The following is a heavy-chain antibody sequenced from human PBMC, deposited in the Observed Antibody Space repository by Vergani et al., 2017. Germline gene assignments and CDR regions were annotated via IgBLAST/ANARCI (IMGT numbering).Heavy chain of an antibody. D-gene: IGHD3-10*01. J-gene: IGHJ2*01. V-gene: IGHV4-59*01. Sequence: QVQLQESGPGLVKPSETLSLTCTVSGGSISSYYWSWIRQPPGKGLEWIGYIYYSGSTNYNPSLKSRVTISVDTSKNQFSLKLSSVTAADTAVYYCARGRGIGVRYFDLWGRGTLVTVSS. CDR2: IYYSGST. CDR1: GGSISSYY. CDR3: ARGRGIGVRYFDL.